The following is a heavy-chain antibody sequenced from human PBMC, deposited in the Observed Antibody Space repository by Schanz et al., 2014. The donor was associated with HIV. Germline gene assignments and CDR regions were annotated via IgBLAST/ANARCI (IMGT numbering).Heavy chain of an antibody. V-gene: IGHV3-33*01. J-gene: IGHJ4*02. CDR2: IWYDGSNK. Sequence: QVQLVESGGGVVQPGRSLRLSCAASGFTFSSYGMHWVRQAPGKGLEWVAVIWYDGSNKYYADSVKGRFTISRDNSKNTLYLQMNSLRAEDTAVYYCARDCHGGVYYGDYVCYWGQGPLVTVSS. CDR1: GFTFSSYG. D-gene: IGHD4-17*01. CDR3: ARDCHGGVYYGDYVCY.